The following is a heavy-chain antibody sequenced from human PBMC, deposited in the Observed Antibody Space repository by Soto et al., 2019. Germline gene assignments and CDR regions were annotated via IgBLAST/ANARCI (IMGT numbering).Heavy chain of an antibody. CDR3: ARDNFYYDSSGYYYRGWFDP. CDR2: IIPIFGTA. CDR1: GGTFSSYA. J-gene: IGHJ5*02. V-gene: IGHV1-69*13. Sequence: GASVKVSCKASGGTFSSYAISWVRQAPGQGLEWMGGIIPIFGTANYAQKFQGRVTITADESTSTAYMELSSLRSEDTAVYYCARDNFYYDSSGYYYRGWFDPWGQGTLVTVSS. D-gene: IGHD3-22*01.